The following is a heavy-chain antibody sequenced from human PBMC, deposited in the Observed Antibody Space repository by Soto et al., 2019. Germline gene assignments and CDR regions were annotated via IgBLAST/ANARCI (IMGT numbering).Heavy chain of an antibody. D-gene: IGHD3-22*01. CDR2: ISHSGST. CDR3: ARDQTDSGGYSDS. Sequence: PSETLSLTCAVSGDSINSSHWWSWVRQPPGKGLEWIGQISHSGSTNYNPSLTSRVTISVDKSKNHFSLKLTSVTAADTAVYFSARDQTDSGGYSDSWGQGTLVTVSS. CDR1: GDSINSSHW. V-gene: IGHV4-4*02. J-gene: IGHJ4*02.